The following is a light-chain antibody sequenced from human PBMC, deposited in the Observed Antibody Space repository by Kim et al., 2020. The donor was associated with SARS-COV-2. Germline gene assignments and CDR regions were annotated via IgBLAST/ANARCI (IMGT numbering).Light chain of an antibody. CDR2: DVS. V-gene: IGLV2-14*03. CDR1: SSDVGGYNY. Sequence: QSALTQPASVSGSLGQSITISCTGSSSDVGGYNYVSWYQQHPGKAPKFLIYDVSSRPSGVSNRFSGSKSGTTASLTISGLQADDEADYYCTSYTSSSTYVFGTGTKVTVL. J-gene: IGLJ1*01. CDR3: TSYTSSSTYV.